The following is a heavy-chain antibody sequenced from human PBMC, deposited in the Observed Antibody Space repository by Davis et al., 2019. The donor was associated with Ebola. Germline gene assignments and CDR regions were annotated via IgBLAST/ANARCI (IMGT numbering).Heavy chain of an antibody. V-gene: IGHV1-69*13. CDR3: AREHIIAVAALFDY. D-gene: IGHD6-19*01. CDR1: RGTFSSSA. CDR2: IIPIFGTA. Sequence: SSVQVSCKASRGTFSSSAISWVRPAPGQGLEWMGGIIPIFGTANYAQKFQGRVTITADESTSTAYMELSSLRSEDTAVYYCAREHIIAVAALFDYWGQGTLVTVSS. J-gene: IGHJ4*02.